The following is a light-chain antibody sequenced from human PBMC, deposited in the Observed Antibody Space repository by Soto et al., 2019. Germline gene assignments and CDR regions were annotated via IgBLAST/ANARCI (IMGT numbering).Light chain of an antibody. CDR3: TSFSSSTSSYV. Sequence: QSVLTQPASVSGSLGQSITISCTGTTRDIAGYNYISWYQQLPGKAPKLMIYQVTIRPSGISNRFSGSKSGNTASLTISGLQAEDEADYYFTSFSSSTSSYVFGNGTKVTV. CDR1: TRDIAGYNY. V-gene: IGLV2-14*01. J-gene: IGLJ1*01. CDR2: QVT.